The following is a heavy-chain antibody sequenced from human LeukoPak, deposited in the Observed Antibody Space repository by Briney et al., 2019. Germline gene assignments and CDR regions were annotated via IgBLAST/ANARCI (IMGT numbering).Heavy chain of an antibody. CDR2: INHSGST. V-gene: IGHV4-34*01. CDR1: GFTFSSYS. Sequence: GSLRLSCAASGFTFSSYSMNWIRQPPGKGVEWIGEINHSGSTNYNPSLKSRVTISVDTSKNQFSLKLSSVTAADTAVYYCAREGGWFDPWGQGTLVTVSS. J-gene: IGHJ5*02. CDR3: AREGGWFDP. D-gene: IGHD3-16*01.